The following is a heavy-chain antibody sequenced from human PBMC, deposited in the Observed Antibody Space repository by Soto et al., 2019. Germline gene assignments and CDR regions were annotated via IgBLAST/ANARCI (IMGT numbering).Heavy chain of an antibody. D-gene: IGHD6-19*01. CDR2: IYYSGST. J-gene: IGHJ4*02. V-gene: IGHV4-31*03. CDR3: ARIPGYSSGWPLDY. CDR1: GGSISSGGYY. Sequence: SETLSLTCTVSGGSISSGGYYWSWIRQHPGKGLEWIGYIYYSGSTYYNPSLKSRVTISVDTSKNQFSLKLSSVTAADTATYYCARIPGYSSGWPLDYWGQGTLVTVSS.